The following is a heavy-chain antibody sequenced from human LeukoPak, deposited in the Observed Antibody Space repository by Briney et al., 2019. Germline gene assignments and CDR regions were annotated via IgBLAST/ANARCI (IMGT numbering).Heavy chain of an antibody. V-gene: IGHV3-30*04. D-gene: IGHD4-23*01. CDR1: GFTFSRNA. J-gene: IGHJ4*02. CDR3: ARDRDDGGFEY. Sequence: PGRSLRLSCAASGFTFSRNAMHWVRQAPGKGLEWVTVISYDGSNKYYADSVKGRLTISRDNSKNTLYLQMNSLRGEDTAVYYCARDRDDGGFEYWGQGTLVTVSS. CDR2: ISYDGSNK.